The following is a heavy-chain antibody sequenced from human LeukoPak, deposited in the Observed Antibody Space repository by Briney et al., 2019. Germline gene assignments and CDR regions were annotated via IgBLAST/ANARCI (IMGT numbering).Heavy chain of an antibody. CDR2: IYYSGST. Sequence: SETLSLTCTVSGGSISSSSYYWGWIRQPPGKGLEWIGSIYYSGSTYYNPSLKSRVTISVDTSKNQFSLNLSSVTAADTAVYYCARWEGGSLDYWGQGTLVTVSS. D-gene: IGHD1-26*01. CDR1: GGSISSSSYY. V-gene: IGHV4-39*07. J-gene: IGHJ4*02. CDR3: ARWEGGSLDY.